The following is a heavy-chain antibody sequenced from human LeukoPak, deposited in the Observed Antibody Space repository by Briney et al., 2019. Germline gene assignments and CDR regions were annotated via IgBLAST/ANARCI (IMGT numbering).Heavy chain of an antibody. Sequence: ASVKVSCKASGYTFTDYYMHWVRQAPGQGLEWMGWINPNSGGTNYAQQFQGRVTMTRDTSISTAYMELGSLTSDDTAVYYCARLLIDSQGSGYYYSFRYFDLWGRGTLVTVSS. CDR3: ARLLIDSQGSGYYYSFRYFDL. CDR2: INPNSGGT. V-gene: IGHV1-2*02. CDR1: GYTFTDYY. D-gene: IGHD3-22*01. J-gene: IGHJ2*01.